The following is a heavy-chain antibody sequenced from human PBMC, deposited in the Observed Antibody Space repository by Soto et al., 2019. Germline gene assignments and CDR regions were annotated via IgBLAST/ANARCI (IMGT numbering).Heavy chain of an antibody. V-gene: IGHV3-30*18. CDR2: ISYDGSNK. CDR1: RFTFSSYC. CDR3: AKVHSGYDPGYYGMDV. D-gene: IGHD5-12*01. J-gene: IGHJ6*02. Sequence: GGALRLSCAAPRFTFSSYCMHWVPQAPRMGLEVVAVISYDGSNKYYADSVKGRFTISSDNSKNTLYLQMNSLRAEDTAVYYCAKVHSGYDPGYYGMDVWGQGTTVTVSS.